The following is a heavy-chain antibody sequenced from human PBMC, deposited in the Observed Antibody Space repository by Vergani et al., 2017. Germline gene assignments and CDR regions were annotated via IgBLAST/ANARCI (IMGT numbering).Heavy chain of an antibody. J-gene: IGHJ4*02. Sequence: QVQLEQSGAEVKKPGSSVTVSCRASGGTFNNYAISWVRQAPGQGLEWMGRIIPIFGTAKYAQKFQGRVTITADESTSTAYMELSSLRSEDTAVYYCARDPSIAVAGTISDYWGQGTLVTVSS. CDR3: ARDPSIAVAGTISDY. V-gene: IGHV1-69*15. CDR2: IIPIFGTA. CDR1: GGTFNNYA. D-gene: IGHD6-19*01.